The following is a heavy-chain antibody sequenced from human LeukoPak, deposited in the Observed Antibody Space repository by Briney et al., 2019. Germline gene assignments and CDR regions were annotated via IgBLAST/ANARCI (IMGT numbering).Heavy chain of an antibody. Sequence: PWASVKVSCKTSGYTFTGYYMHWVRQAPGQGLEWMGIINPSGGTTTYTQKFQGRVTMTRDTSTSTVYMELSSLRSEDTGVYYCAREGGDTPMVKFDSWGQGTMVTVSS. CDR3: AREGGDTPMVKFDS. J-gene: IGHJ4*02. V-gene: IGHV1-46*01. CDR1: GYTFTGYY. CDR2: INPSGGTT. D-gene: IGHD5-18*01.